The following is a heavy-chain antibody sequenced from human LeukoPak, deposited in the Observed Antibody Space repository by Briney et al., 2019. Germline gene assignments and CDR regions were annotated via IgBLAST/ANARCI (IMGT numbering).Heavy chain of an antibody. V-gene: IGHV3-7*03. CDR3: ARDWVAGVPFDAFDI. Sequence: GGSLRLSCAASGYTLSSYWMRWVRQAPGKGLEWVAKIKEDGSEKYYVDSVKGRFTISRDNAKNSLYLHMNSLTAEDTAMYYCARDWVAGVPFDAFDIWGQGTMASVSS. CDR1: GYTLSSYW. CDR2: IKEDGSEK. D-gene: IGHD3-10*01. J-gene: IGHJ3*02.